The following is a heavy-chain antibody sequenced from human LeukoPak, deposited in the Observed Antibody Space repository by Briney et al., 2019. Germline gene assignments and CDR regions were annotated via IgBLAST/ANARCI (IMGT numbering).Heavy chain of an antibody. J-gene: IGHJ4*02. D-gene: IGHD6-6*01. Sequence: SETLSLTCTVSGYSISSGYYWGWIRQPPGKGLEWIGSIYHSGSTYYNPSLKSRVTISVDTSKNQFSLKLSSVTAADTAVYYCAREGPGDLSIARGGLDYWGQGTLVTVSS. CDR1: GYSISSGYY. CDR3: AREGPGDLSIARGGLDY. V-gene: IGHV4-38-2*02. CDR2: IYHSGST.